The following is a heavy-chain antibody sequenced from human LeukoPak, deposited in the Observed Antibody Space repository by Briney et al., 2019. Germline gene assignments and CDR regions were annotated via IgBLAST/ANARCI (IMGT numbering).Heavy chain of an antibody. V-gene: IGHV3-48*04. Sequence: GGSLRLSCAASGFTFSSYSMNWVRQAPGKGLEWVSYISSSGSTIYYADSVKGRFTISRDNAKNSLYLHMNSLRAEDTAVYYCARVRSRDIVSTTSDYWGQGTLVTVSS. J-gene: IGHJ4*02. CDR1: GFTFSSYS. CDR3: ARVRSRDIVSTTSDY. D-gene: IGHD5/OR15-5a*01. CDR2: ISSSGSTI.